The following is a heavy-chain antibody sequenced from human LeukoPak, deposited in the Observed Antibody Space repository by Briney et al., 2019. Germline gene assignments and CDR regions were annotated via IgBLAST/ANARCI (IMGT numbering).Heavy chain of an antibody. J-gene: IGHJ4*02. V-gene: IGHV3-23*01. D-gene: IGHD2/OR15-2a*01. CDR1: GFTFSSFG. CDR2: ISGSGGST. Sequence: PGGSLRLSCAASGFTFSSFGMSWVRQAPGKGLEWVSAISGSGGSTYYADSVKGRFTISRDNSKSTLYLQMNSLRAEDTALYHCAKDGPGVTVHYFDYWGQGTLVTVSS. CDR3: AKDGPGVTVHYFDY.